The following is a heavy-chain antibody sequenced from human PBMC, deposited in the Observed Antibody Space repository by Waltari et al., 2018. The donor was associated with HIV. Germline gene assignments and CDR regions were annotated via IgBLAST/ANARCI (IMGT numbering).Heavy chain of an antibody. Sequence: QVQLEAGGGVVQPGGSLRLSCQASGLTFSNYGMYWVRQAPGKGLQWVAFIRYDGTNKYYADSVKGRFIISRDNSKNTLSLQMHSLRAEDTAVYYCAKAPHHYDSSGPVYWGQGTLVTVSS. CDR2: IRYDGTNK. V-gene: IGHV3-30*02. J-gene: IGHJ4*02. D-gene: IGHD3-22*01. CDR1: GLTFSNYG. CDR3: AKAPHHYDSSGPVY.